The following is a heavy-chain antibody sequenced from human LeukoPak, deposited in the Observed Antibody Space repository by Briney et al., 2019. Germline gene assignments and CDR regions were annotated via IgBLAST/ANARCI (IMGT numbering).Heavy chain of an antibody. J-gene: IGHJ3*02. V-gene: IGHV3-21*04. D-gene: IGHD3-22*01. CDR3: AKSHYYDGNLGAFDI. CDR2: ISTSSIYI. Sequence: GGSLRLSCAASGFTFSSYSMNWVRQAPGKGLEWVSSISTSSIYIYYADSVKGRFTISRDNAKNSLFLQMNSLRAEDTAVYYCAKSHYYDGNLGAFDIWGQGTMVTVSS. CDR1: GFTFSSYS.